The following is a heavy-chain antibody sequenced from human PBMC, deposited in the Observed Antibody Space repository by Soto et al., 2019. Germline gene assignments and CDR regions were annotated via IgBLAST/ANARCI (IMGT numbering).Heavy chain of an antibody. V-gene: IGHV3-30*03. D-gene: IGHD1-1*01. CDR1: GFTYSSYG. CDR2: VSYDGSGK. CDR3: ARDAEAYVNVMGTIRPGYYYHGLDV. J-gene: IGHJ6*02. Sequence: QVQLVESGGGVVQSGRSLRLSCVGSGFTYSSYGIHWVRQAPGKGLEWVAVVSYDGSGKYYADSVKGRFTISRDNSKNTLYLQMNTLGVEDTAVYHCARDAEAYVNVMGTIRPGYYYHGLDVWGQGTTVIVSS.